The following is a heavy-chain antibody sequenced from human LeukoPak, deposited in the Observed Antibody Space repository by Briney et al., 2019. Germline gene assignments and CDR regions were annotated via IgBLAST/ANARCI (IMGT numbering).Heavy chain of an antibody. J-gene: IGHJ4*02. CDR3: TRVGYIDEGIDY. V-gene: IGHV3-7*04. D-gene: IGHD5-24*01. CDR2: IKQDGSKK. CDR1: GFPFSSYW. Sequence: GGSLRLSCVASGFPFSSYWMTWVRQAPGKGLEWVANIKQDGSKKSYVDSVQGRFTISRDNAKNSLYLQMNSLRAEDTAIYYCTRVGYIDEGIDYWGQGTLVTVSS.